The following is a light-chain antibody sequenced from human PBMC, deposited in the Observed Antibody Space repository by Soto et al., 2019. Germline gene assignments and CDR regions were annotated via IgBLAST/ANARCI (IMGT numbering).Light chain of an antibody. J-gene: IGKJ4*01. CDR3: QQYNNWPLT. CDR2: DAS. CDR1: QSITGN. V-gene: IGKV3-15*01. Sequence: EIVMTQSPATLSVSPGERATLSCRASQSITGNLTWYQQKPGQAPRLLIYDASTRATGIPARFSGSGSGTEFTLTISSLQSEDFAVYYCQQYNNWPLTFGGGTKVEFK.